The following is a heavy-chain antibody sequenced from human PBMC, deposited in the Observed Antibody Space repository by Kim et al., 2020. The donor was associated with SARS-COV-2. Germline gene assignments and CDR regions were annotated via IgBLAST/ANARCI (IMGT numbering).Heavy chain of an antibody. Sequence: GGSLRLSCAASGFTFSSYAMSWVRQAPGKGLEWVSAISGSGGSTYYADSVKGRFTISRDNSKNTLYLQMNSLRAEDTAVYYCAKDRALPEIVVVIIRAFDIWGQGTMVTVSS. J-gene: IGHJ3*02. D-gene: IGHD3-22*01. V-gene: IGHV3-23*01. CDR1: GFTFSSYA. CDR3: AKDRALPEIVVVIIRAFDI. CDR2: ISGSGGST.